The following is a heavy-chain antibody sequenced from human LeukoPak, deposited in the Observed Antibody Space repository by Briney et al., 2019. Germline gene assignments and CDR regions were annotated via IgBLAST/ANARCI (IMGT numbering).Heavy chain of an antibody. D-gene: IGHD5-24*01. CDR3: ARDKRGDGYGDFDY. V-gene: IGHV4-4*07. Sequence: SETLSLTCTVSGGSISNYYWSWIRQPAGKGLEWIGRIYTSGSTDYNPSLRSRVTMSVDTSKNQFSLRLSSVTAADTAVYYCARDKRGDGYGDFDYWGQGTLVTVSS. CDR1: GGSISNYY. J-gene: IGHJ4*02. CDR2: IYTSGST.